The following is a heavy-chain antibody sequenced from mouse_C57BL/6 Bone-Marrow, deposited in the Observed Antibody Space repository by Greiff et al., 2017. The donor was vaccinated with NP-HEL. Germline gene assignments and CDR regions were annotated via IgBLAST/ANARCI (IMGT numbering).Heavy chain of an antibody. CDR2: ISDGGSYT. D-gene: IGHD1-1*01. CDR1: GFTFSSYA. V-gene: IGHV5-4*03. J-gene: IGHJ1*03. CDR3: ARGEVIYYYGDWYFDV. Sequence: EVKLVESGGGLVKPGGSLKLSCAASGFTFSSYAMSWVRQTPEKRLEWVATISDGGSYTYYPDNVKGRFTISRDNAKNNLYLQMSHLKSEDTAMYYCARGEVIYYYGDWYFDVWGTGTTVTVSS.